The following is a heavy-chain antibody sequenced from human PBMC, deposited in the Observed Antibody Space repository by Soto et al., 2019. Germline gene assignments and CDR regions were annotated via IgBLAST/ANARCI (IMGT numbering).Heavy chain of an antibody. J-gene: IGHJ6*02. CDR2: IWYDGSNK. CDR3: ARELGDPYRDPYYYYGMDV. D-gene: IGHD4-17*01. V-gene: IGHV3-33*01. CDR1: GFTFSSYG. Sequence: PGGSLRLSCAASGFTFSSYGMHWVRQAPGKGLEWVAVIWYDGSNKYYADSVKGRFTISRDNSKNTLYLQMNSLRAEDTAVYYCARELGDPYRDPYYYYGMDVWGQGTTVTVSS.